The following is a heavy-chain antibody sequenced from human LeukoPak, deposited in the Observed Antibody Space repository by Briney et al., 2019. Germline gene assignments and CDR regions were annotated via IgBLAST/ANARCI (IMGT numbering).Heavy chain of an antibody. CDR3: ARNKDYFDP. J-gene: IGHJ5*02. V-gene: IGHV4-34*01. D-gene: IGHD4-11*01. CDR1: GGSFSGYY. Sequence: PSETLSLTCAVYGGSFSGYYWSWIRQPPGKGLEWIGEINHSGSTNYNPSLKSRVTISVDTSKNQFSLKLSSVTPEDTAVYYCARNKDYFDPWGQGTLVTVSS. CDR2: INHSGST.